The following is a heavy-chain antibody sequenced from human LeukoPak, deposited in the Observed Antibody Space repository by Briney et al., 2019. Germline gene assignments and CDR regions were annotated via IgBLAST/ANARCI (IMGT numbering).Heavy chain of an antibody. CDR1: GDSITTTTYY. J-gene: IGHJ4*02. CDR3: ARRPGEYGGNDFDY. V-gene: IGHV4-39*01. Sequence: PSETLSLTCSVSGDSITTTTYYWDWIRQPPGKGLEWIGSIYYSGSTHYNPSLKSRVTMSIDTSKNQFSLRLSSVTAADTAVYYCARRPGEYGGNDFDYWGQGTLVTVSS. CDR2: IYYSGST. D-gene: IGHD4/OR15-4a*01.